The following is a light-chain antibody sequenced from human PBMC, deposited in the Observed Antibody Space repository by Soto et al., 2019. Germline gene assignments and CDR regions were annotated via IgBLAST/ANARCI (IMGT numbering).Light chain of an antibody. J-gene: IGLJ1*01. CDR2: DDN. V-gene: IGLV1-51*01. Sequence: VLTQPPSVSAAPGQKVTISCSGSSSNIGGNSVSWYQQLPGTAPKLLIYDDNKRPSGIPDRFSGSKSGTSATLGITGFQTGDEADYCCGSWDSSLSAYVFGTGTKVTVL. CDR3: GSWDSSLSAYV. CDR1: SSNIGGNS.